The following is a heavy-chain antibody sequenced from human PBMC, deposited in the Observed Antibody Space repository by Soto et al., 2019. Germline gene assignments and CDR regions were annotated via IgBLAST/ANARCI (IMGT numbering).Heavy chain of an antibody. Sequence: GESLKISCKGSGYSFTSYWIGWVRQMPGKGLEWMGIIYPGDSDTRYSPSFQGQVTISADKSISTAYLQWSSLKASDTAMYYCARHGGVGGYDSTTFDYWGQGTLVTVPS. V-gene: IGHV5-51*01. CDR2: IYPGDSDT. D-gene: IGHD5-12*01. CDR3: ARHGGVGGYDSTTFDY. J-gene: IGHJ4*02. CDR1: GYSFTSYW.